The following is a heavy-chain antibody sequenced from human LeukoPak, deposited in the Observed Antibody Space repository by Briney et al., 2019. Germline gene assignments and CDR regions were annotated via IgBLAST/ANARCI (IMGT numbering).Heavy chain of an antibody. V-gene: IGHV3-30*04. CDR1: GFTFSSYA. Sequence: SGGSLRLSCAASGFTFSSYAMHWVRQAPGKGLEWVAVISYDGSNKYYADSVKGRFTISRDNSKNTLYLQMNSLRAEDTAVYYCARVFRYSGSYYFDYWGQGALVTVSS. D-gene: IGHD1-26*01. J-gene: IGHJ4*02. CDR2: ISYDGSNK. CDR3: ARVFRYSGSYYFDY.